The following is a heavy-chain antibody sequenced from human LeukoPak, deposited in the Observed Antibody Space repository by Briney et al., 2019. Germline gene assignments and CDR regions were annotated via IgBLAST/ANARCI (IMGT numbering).Heavy chain of an antibody. CDR2: IYYSGST. D-gene: IGHD1-26*01. V-gene: IGHV4-30-4*01. CDR1: GGSISSGDYY. CDR3: ARTKSGSYGYFDY. Sequence: PSQTLSLTCTVSGGSISSGDYYWSWIRQPPGKGLEWIGYIYYSGSTYYNPSLKSRVTISVDTSKNQFSLKLSSVTAADTAVYYCARTKSGSYGYFDYWGQGTLVTVSS. J-gene: IGHJ4*02.